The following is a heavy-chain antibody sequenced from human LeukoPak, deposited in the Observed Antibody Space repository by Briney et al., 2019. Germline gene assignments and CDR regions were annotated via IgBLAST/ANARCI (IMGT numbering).Heavy chain of an antibody. V-gene: IGHV1-69*04. D-gene: IGHD6-6*01. CDR1: GGTFSSYA. Sequence: SVKVSCKASGGTFSSYAISWVRQAPGQGLEWMGRIIPIFGIANYAQKFQGRVTITADRSTSTAYMELSSLRSEDTAVYYCAISRYSSSLEGMDVWGQGTTVTVSS. CDR3: AISRYSSSLEGMDV. CDR2: IIPIFGIA. J-gene: IGHJ6*02.